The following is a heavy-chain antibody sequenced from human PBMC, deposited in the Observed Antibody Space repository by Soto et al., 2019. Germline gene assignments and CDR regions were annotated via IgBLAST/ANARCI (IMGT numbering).Heavy chain of an antibody. J-gene: IGHJ4*02. CDR3: ARHRGGSGSYSGLLDF. Sequence: SETLSLTCSVSGGSISTSSYFWGWIRQPPGKGLEWVGAVHYSGSANYRSSLQSRVTISVDTSQNQFSLRLRSVTAADTAVYYCARHRGGSGSYSGLLDFWGQGALVTVSS. CDR2: VHYSGSA. CDR1: GGSISTSSYF. D-gene: IGHD3-10*01. V-gene: IGHV4-39*01.